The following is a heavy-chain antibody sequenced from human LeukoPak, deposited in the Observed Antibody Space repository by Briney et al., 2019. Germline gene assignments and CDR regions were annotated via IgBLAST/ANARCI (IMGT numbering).Heavy chain of an antibody. V-gene: IGHV1-69*01. Sequence: GSSVKVSRKASGGTFSSYAISWVRQAPGQGLEWMGGIIPIFGTANYAQKFQGRVTITADESTSTAYMELSSLRSEDTAVYYCAILSVGTAMVTGPWDYWGQGTLVTVSS. CDR2: IIPIFGTA. D-gene: IGHD5-18*01. CDR3: AILSVGTAMVTGPWDY. CDR1: GGTFSSYA. J-gene: IGHJ4*02.